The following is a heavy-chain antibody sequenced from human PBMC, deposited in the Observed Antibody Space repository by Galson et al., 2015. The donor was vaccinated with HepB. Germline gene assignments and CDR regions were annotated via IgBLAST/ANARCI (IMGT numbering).Heavy chain of an antibody. CDR1: GGTFSSYA. D-gene: IGHD2-2*01. CDR3: ARDSYCSSTSCDGAGLYYYYYMDV. Sequence: SVKVSCKASGGTFSSYAISWVRQAPGQGLEWMGGIIPIFGTANYAQKFQGRVTITADESTSTAYMELSSLRSEDTAVYYCARDSYCSSTSCDGAGLYYYYYMDVWGKGTTVTVSS. V-gene: IGHV1-69*13. CDR2: IIPIFGTA. J-gene: IGHJ6*03.